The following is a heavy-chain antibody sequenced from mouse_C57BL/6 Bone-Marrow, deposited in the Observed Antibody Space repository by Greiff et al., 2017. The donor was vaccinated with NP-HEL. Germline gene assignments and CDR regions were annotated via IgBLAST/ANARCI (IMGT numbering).Heavy chain of an antibody. CDR2: ISDGGSYT. CDR1: GFTFSSYA. CDR3: ARVLLLRLDY. Sequence: EVHLVESGGGLVKPGGSLKLSCAASGFTFSSYAMSWVRQTPEKRLEWVATISDGGSYTYYPDNVKGRFTLSRDNAKNNLYLQMSHLKSEDTAMYYCARVLLLRLDYWGQGTTLTVSS. J-gene: IGHJ2*01. D-gene: IGHD1-1*01. V-gene: IGHV5-4*01.